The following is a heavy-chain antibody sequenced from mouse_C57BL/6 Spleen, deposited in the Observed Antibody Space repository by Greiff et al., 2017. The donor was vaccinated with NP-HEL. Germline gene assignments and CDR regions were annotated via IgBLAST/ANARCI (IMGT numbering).Heavy chain of an antibody. V-gene: IGHV1-64*01. CDR2: IHPNSGST. D-gene: IGHD2-14*01. CDR3: ARKGVPLALDY. J-gene: IGHJ4*01. Sequence: QVQLQQPGAELVKPGASVKLSCKASGYTFTSYWMHWVKQRPGQGLEWIGMIHPNSGSTNYNENFKSKATLTVDKSSSTAYMQLSSLTSEDSAVYYCARKGVPLALDYWGQGTSVTVSS. CDR1: GYTFTSYW.